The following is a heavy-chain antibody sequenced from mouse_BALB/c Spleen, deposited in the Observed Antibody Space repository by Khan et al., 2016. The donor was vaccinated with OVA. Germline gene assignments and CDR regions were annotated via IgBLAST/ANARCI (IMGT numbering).Heavy chain of an antibody. CDR2: IWGGGVT. V-gene: IGHV2-6-4*01. Sequence: QVQLKQSGPGLVAPSQSLSITCTVSGFSLSRYNIHWVRQPPGKGLEWLGMIWGGGVTDYNSTLKSRLSINKDNSKSQVFLKMNSLQTDDTAMYYCARAYYRYDGYDAMDFWGQGTSVTVSS. CDR1: GFSLSRYN. CDR3: ARAYYRYDGYDAMDF. J-gene: IGHJ4*01. D-gene: IGHD2-14*01.